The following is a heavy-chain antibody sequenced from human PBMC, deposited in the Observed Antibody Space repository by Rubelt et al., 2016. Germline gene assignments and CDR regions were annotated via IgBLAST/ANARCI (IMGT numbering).Heavy chain of an antibody. CDR2: INPSGGSP. J-gene: IGHJ3*02. CDR3: ARDVIVVVPAAPDAFDI. CDR1: GYTFTSYY. D-gene: IGHD2-2*01. V-gene: IGHV1-46*01. Sequence: QVQLVQSGAEVKKPGASVKVSCKASGYTFTSYYMHWVRQAPGQGLEWMGIINPSGGSPSYAQKSQGRVTMTRDTSTSTVYMELSSLRSEDTAVYYCARDVIVVVPAAPDAFDIWGQGTMVTVSS.